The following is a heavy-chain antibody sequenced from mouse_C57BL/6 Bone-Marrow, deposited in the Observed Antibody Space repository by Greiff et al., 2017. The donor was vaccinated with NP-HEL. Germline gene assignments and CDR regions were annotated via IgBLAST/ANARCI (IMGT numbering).Heavy chain of an antibody. J-gene: IGHJ2*01. D-gene: IGHD1-1*01. CDR1: GFTFSDYG. Sequence: EVQGVESGGGLVKPGGSLKLSCAASGFTFSDYGMHWVRQAPEKGLEWVAYISSGSSTIYYADTVKGRFTISRDNAKNTLFLQMTSLRSEDTAMYYCARGMHYYGSSYYYFDCWGQGTTLTVSS. V-gene: IGHV5-17*01. CDR3: ARGMHYYGSSYYYFDC. CDR2: ISSGSSTI.